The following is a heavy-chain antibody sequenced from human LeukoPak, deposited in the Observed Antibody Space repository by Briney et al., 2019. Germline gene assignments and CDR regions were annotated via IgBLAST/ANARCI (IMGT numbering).Heavy chain of an antibody. CDR1: GFTFDDYA. D-gene: IGHD6-13*01. Sequence: GGSLRPSCAASGFTFDDYAMHWVRQAPGKGLEWVSGISWNSGFIGYADSVKGRFTISRDNAKNSLYLQMNSLRAEDTALYYCAKDSYSSSWYYFDYWGQGTLVTVSS. CDR2: ISWNSGFI. CDR3: AKDSYSSSWYYFDY. J-gene: IGHJ4*02. V-gene: IGHV3-9*01.